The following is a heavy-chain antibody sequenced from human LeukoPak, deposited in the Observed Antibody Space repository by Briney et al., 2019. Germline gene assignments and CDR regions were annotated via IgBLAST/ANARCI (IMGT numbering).Heavy chain of an antibody. CDR3: AREIAVTGTKAFDV. J-gene: IGHJ3*01. D-gene: IGHD6-19*01. V-gene: IGHV1-2*02. CDR2: INPNSGGT. CDR1: GYTFSDYY. Sequence: ASLRDSSMASGYTFSDYYIHSVPQAPGQGLEWMGWINPNSGGTNYAQNFQGRVTMTRDTPISTAYMELSRLTSDDMAVYYCAREIAVTGTKAFDVWGQGTMVTVSS.